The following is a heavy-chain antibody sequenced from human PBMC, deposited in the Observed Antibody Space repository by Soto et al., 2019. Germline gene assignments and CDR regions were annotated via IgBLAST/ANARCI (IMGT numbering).Heavy chain of an antibody. D-gene: IGHD4-4*01. J-gene: IGHJ4*02. CDR3: ARRGGAAVTTQGAFDY. V-gene: IGHV4-4*02. CDR2: IYHSGST. CDR1: GGSISSSNW. Sequence: SETLSLTCGVSGGSISSSNWWSWVRQPPGKGLEWIGEIYHSGSTNYNPALKSRVTISVDKSKNQFSLKLSSVTAADTAVYYCARRGGAAVTTQGAFDYPGQGTQVTVSS.